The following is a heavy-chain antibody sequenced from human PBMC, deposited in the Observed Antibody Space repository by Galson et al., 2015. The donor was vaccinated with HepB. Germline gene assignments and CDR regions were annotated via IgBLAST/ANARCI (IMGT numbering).Heavy chain of an antibody. CDR2: IRYDGSNK. CDR1: GFTFISYG. D-gene: IGHD3-9*01. J-gene: IGHJ3*02. V-gene: IGHV3-30*02. Sequence: SLRLSCAASGFTFISYGMHWVRQAPGKGLEWVAFIRYDGSNKYYADSVKGRFTISRDNSKNTLYLQMNSLRTEDTAVYYCAKDWDILRYFDSFGDAFDIWGQGTMVTVSS. CDR3: AKDWDILRYFDSFGDAFDI.